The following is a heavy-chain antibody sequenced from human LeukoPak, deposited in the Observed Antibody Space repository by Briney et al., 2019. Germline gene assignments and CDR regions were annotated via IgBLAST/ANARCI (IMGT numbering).Heavy chain of an antibody. CDR2: INPNSDGT. Sequence: ASVKVSCKAPGYTFTGYYMHWVRQAPGQGLEWMGWINPNSDGTNYAQKFQGRVTMTRDTSISTAYMELSRLRSDDTAVYYCARDVTYSSSWYDYWGQGTLVTVSS. V-gene: IGHV1-2*02. CDR1: GYTFTGYY. J-gene: IGHJ4*02. CDR3: ARDVTYSSSWYDY. D-gene: IGHD6-13*01.